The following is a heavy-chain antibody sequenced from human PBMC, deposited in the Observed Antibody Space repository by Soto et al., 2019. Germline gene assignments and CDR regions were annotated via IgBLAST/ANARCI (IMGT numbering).Heavy chain of an antibody. CDR2: IYYSGST. D-gene: IGHD2-15*01. CDR3: ARVVRRIVVVVAANPVDGMDV. V-gene: IGHV4-31*03. CDR1: GGSISSGGYY. Sequence: QVQLQESGPGLVKPSQTLSLTCTVSGGSISSGGYYWSWIRQHPGKGLEWIGYIYYSGSTYYNPSLKSRVTIAVDTSKNQFSLKLSSVTAADTAVYYCARVVRRIVVVVAANPVDGMDVWGQGTTVTVSS. J-gene: IGHJ6*02.